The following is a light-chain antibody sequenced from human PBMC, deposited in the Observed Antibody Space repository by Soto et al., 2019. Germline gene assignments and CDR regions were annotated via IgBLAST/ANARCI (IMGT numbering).Light chain of an antibody. Sequence: EIVMTQSPLSLPVTPGEPASISCRSSQNLQHNNGCNYLDWYLQKPGQSPQLLISLASNRASGVPDRFSGSGSGTDFTLKISRVEAEDVGLYYCMQTLQTPTFGQGTKVDIK. V-gene: IGKV2-28*01. CDR3: MQTLQTPT. CDR2: LAS. J-gene: IGKJ1*01. CDR1: QNLQHNNGCNY.